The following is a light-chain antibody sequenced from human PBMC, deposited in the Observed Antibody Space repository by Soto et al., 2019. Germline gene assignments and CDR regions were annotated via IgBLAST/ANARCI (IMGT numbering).Light chain of an antibody. Sequence: DIRMTQSPSSLSASVGDRVTITCRASQSISSYLNWYQQKPGEAPKLLIYAASSLQSGVPSRFSGSGSGTDFTLTISSLQPEDFATYYCQQSYSTPPLTFGGGTKVEIK. CDR3: QQSYSTPPLT. CDR2: AAS. CDR1: QSISSY. V-gene: IGKV1-39*01. J-gene: IGKJ4*01.